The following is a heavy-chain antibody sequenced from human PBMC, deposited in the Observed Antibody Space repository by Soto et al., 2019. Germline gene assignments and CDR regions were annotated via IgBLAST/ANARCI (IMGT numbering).Heavy chain of an antibody. D-gene: IGHD2-21*02. J-gene: IGHJ4*02. CDR2: IIPILGIA. Sequence: QVQLVQSGAEVKKPGSSVKVSCKASGGTFSSYTISWVRQAPGQGLEWMGRIIPILGIANYAHKFQGRVTITADKSTSTAYMDLSSLRSEDTAVYYCASGLYCGGDCNYFDYCGQGTLVTVYS. V-gene: IGHV1-69*02. CDR3: ASGLYCGGDCNYFDY. CDR1: GGTFSSYT.